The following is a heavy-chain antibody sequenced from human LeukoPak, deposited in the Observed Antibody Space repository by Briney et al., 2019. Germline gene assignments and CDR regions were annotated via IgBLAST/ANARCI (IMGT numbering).Heavy chain of an antibody. CDR1: GFTFSSYS. J-gene: IGHJ3*02. CDR3: ARDVRADAFDI. Sequence: GGSLRLSCAASGFTFSSYSMNWVRQAPGKWLEWVSSISSSSSYIYYADSVKGRFTISRDNAKNSLYLQMNSLRAEDTAVYYCARDVRADAFDIWGQGTMVTVSS. V-gene: IGHV3-21*01. CDR2: ISSSSSYI.